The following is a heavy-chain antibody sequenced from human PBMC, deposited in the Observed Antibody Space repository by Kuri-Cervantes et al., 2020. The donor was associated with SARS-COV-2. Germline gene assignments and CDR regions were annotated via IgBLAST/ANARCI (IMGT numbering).Heavy chain of an antibody. CDR2: TRNKANSYTT. Sequence: GGSLRLSCAASGSTFSDHYMDWVRQAPGEGLEWVGRTRNKANSYTTEYAASVKGRFTISRDDSKNSLYLQMNSLKTEDTAVYYCARGNYYDSSGYFYYYGMDVWGQGTTVTVSS. V-gene: IGHV3-72*01. D-gene: IGHD3-22*01. CDR1: GSTFSDHY. J-gene: IGHJ6*02. CDR3: ARGNYYDSSGYFYYYGMDV.